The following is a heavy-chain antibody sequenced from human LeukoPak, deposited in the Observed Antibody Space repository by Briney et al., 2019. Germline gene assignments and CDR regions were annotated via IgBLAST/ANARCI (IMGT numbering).Heavy chain of an antibody. CDR1: GGSFSGYY. CDR2: INHSGST. J-gene: IGHJ4*02. Sequence: SETLSLTCAVYGGSFSGYYWSWIRQPPGKGLEWIGEINHSGSTNYNPSLKSRVTISVDTSKNQFSLKLSSVTAADTAVYYCARERKGYYDSSGYYEFRHDYWGQGTLVTVSS. V-gene: IGHV4-34*01. D-gene: IGHD3-22*01. CDR3: ARERKGYYDSSGYYEFRHDY.